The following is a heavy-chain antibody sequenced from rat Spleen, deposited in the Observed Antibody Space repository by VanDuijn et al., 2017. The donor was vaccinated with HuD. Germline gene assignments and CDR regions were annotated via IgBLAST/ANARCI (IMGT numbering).Heavy chain of an antibody. CDR3: ARRSFEYYGFDY. V-gene: IGHV3-1*01. CDR1: DYSITNNY. D-gene: IGHD1-6*01. J-gene: IGHJ2*01. Sequence: EVQLQESGPGLVKPSQSLTLTCSVTDYSITNNYWGWIRKFPGNKMEWMGYISYSGSASYNPSLKSRGSITRDTSKNQFFLQLNSVTNEDTATYYCARRSFEYYGFDYWGQGVMVTVSS. CDR2: ISYSGSA.